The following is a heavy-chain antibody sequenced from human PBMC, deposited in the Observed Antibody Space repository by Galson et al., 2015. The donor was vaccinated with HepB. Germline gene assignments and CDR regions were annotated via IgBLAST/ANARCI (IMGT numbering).Heavy chain of an antibody. CDR1: VFSLSTSGMC. Sequence: PALVKPTQPLTLTCTFSVFSLSTSGMCVSWLRPPPGKALEWLALIDWDDDKYYSTSLKTRLTISKDTSKNQVVLTMTNMDPVDTATYYCARIRSGSYSGGFDYWGQGTLVTVSS. D-gene: IGHD1-26*01. CDR2: IDWDDDK. CDR3: ARIRSGSYSGGFDY. V-gene: IGHV2-70*01. J-gene: IGHJ4*02.